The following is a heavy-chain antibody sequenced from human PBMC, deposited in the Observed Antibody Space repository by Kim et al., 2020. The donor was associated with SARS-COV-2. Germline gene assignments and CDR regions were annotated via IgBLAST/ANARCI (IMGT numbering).Heavy chain of an antibody. CDR1: GGSFSGYY. Sequence: SETLSLTCAVYGGSFSGYYWSWIRQPPGKGLEWIGEINHSGSTNYNPSLKSRVTISVDTSKNQFSLKLSSVTAADTAVYYCARVRGYSGYNYFDYWGQGT. CDR2: INHSGST. J-gene: IGHJ4*02. CDR3: ARVRGYSGYNYFDY. V-gene: IGHV4-34*01. D-gene: IGHD5-12*01.